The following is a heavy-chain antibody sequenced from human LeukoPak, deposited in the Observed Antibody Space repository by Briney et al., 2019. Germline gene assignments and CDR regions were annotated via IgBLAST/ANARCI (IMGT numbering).Heavy chain of an antibody. J-gene: IGHJ5*02. CDR3: ARGAGYSSSSWFDP. D-gene: IGHD6-6*01. V-gene: IGHV1-2*02. CDR2: INPNSGGT. CDR1: GYTFTGYY. Sequence: ASVKVSCKASGYTFTGYYMHRVRQAPGQGLEWMGWINPNSGGTNYAQKFQGRVTMTRDTSISTAYMELSRLRSDDTAVYYCARGAGYSSSSWFDPWGQGTLVTVSS.